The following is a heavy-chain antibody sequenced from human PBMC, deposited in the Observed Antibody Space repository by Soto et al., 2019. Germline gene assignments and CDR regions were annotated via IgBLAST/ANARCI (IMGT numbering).Heavy chain of an antibody. V-gene: IGHV4-61*01. CDR1: GGSVSSGSYY. CDR2: IYYSGST. CDR3: ARALYDILTGYPSYYGMDV. Sequence: SETLSLTCTVSGGSVSSGSYYWSWIRQPPGKGLEWIGYIYYSGSTNYNPSLKSRVTISVDTSKNQFSLKLSSVTAADTAVYYCARALYDILTGYPSYYGMDVWGQGTTVTVSS. J-gene: IGHJ6*02. D-gene: IGHD3-9*01.